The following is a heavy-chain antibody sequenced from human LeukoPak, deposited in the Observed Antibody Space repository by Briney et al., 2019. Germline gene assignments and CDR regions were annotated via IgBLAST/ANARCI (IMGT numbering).Heavy chain of an antibody. CDR2: IYYSGST. CDR3: ARDRTYYYGSGSHPVWYFDL. D-gene: IGHD3-10*01. J-gene: IGHJ2*01. CDR1: GGSISSYY. Sequence: TSETLSLTCTVSGGSISSYYWSWIRQPPGKGLEWIGYIYYSGSTNYNPSLKSRVTISVDTSKNQFSLKLSSVTAADTAVYYCARDRTYYYGSGSHPVWYFDLWGRGTLVTVSS. V-gene: IGHV4-59*01.